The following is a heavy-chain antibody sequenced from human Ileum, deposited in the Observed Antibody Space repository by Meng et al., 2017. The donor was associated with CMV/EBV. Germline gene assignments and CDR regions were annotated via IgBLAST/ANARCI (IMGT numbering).Heavy chain of an antibody. J-gene: IGHJ2*01. D-gene: IGHD2-21*02. CDR3: ARMTLYWYFDL. V-gene: IGHV4-39*07. CDR2: MFYRGNT. CDR1: VGSISNGNFY. Sequence: QTHLQESGPGLVEPSETLSLTCTVSVGSISNGNFYWGWIRQPPGKELELIGSMFYRGNTYYNPSLRSRVTISLDTSKDQFSLRLTSVTGADTAVYYCARMTLYWYFDLWGRGSLVTVFS.